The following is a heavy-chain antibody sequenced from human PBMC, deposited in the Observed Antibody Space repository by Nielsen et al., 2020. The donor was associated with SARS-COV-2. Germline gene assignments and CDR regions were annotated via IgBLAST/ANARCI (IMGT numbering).Heavy chain of an antibody. Sequence: WVRQAPGQGLEWMGWISAYNGNTNYAQKLQGRVTMTTDTSTSTAYMELRSLRSDDTAVYYCAFSGSYPYYFDYWGQGTLVTVSS. J-gene: IGHJ4*02. V-gene: IGHV1-18*01. CDR3: AFSGSYPYYFDY. D-gene: IGHD1-26*01. CDR2: ISAYNGNT.